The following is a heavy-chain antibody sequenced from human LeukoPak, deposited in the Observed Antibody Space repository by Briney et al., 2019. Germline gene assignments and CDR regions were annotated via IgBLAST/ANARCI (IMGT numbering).Heavy chain of an antibody. V-gene: IGHV3-74*01. CDR3: IRDFLTVTTNDY. J-gene: IGHJ4*02. CDR1: GFSFSDYW. D-gene: IGHD4-11*01. CDR2: IKTDGSDR. Sequence: GGSLRLSCVVSGFSFSDYWMHWVRKAPGKGLVWVSGIKTDGSDRRYADFVKGRFTISRDNAKNTLYLQTNSLRAEDTAVYYCIRDFLTVTTNDYWGQGTLVTVSS.